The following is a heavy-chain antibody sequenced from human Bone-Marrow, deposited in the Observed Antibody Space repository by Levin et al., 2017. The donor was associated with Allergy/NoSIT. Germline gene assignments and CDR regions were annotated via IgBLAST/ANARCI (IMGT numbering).Heavy chain of an antibody. CDR2: IIPIFGTA. V-gene: IGHV1-69*06. Sequence: ASVKVSCKASGGTFSSYAISWVRQAPGQGLEWMGGIIPIFGTANYAQKFQGRVTITADKSTSTAYMELSSLRSEDTAVYYCAREESPTHYYYGMDVWGQGTTVTVSS. CDR1: GGTFSSYA. J-gene: IGHJ6*02. CDR3: AREESPTHYYYGMDV.